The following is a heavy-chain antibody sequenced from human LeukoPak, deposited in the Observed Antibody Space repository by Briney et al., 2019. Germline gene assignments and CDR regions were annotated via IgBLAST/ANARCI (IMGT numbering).Heavy chain of an antibody. J-gene: IGHJ5*02. Sequence: ASVKVSCKASGYTFSNYGISWVRQAPGQGLECMGWISGYNGNTNYAQKLQGRVTMTTDTSTRTAYMELRSLTSDDTAVYYCAREGIAVAGTEGPWGQGTLVTVSS. CDR1: GYTFSNYG. V-gene: IGHV1-18*01. D-gene: IGHD6-19*01. CDR3: AREGIAVAGTEGP. CDR2: ISGYNGNT.